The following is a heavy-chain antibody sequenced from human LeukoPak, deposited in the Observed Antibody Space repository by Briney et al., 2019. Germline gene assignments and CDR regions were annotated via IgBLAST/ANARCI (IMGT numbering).Heavy chain of an antibody. CDR1: AFTVSNNY. D-gene: IGHD5-24*01. CDR2: IYGGGTT. Sequence: GGSLRLSCAASAFTVSNNYMSWVRQAPGKGLEWVSVIYGGGTTAYADSVKGRFTISRDNSKNTLYLQMNSLRLDDTGVYYCARGRSDGNYYMVVGGERTTVIVSS. V-gene: IGHV3-53*01. J-gene: IGHJ6*03. CDR3: ARGRSDGNYYMVV.